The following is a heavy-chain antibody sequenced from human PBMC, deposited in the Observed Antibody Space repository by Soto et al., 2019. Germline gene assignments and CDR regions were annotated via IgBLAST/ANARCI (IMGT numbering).Heavy chain of an antibody. CDR2: MNPNSGNT. CDR3: ARGTAAIWGYYYYGMDV. J-gene: IGHJ6*02. CDR1: GYTFTGYY. Sequence: ASVKVSCKASGYTFTGYYMHWVRQAPGQGLEWMGWMNPNSGNTDYAQKFQGRVTMTRNTSISTAYMELSSLRSEDTAVYYCARGTAAIWGYYYYGMDVWGQGTTVTVSS. V-gene: IGHV1-8*02. D-gene: IGHD2-2*01.